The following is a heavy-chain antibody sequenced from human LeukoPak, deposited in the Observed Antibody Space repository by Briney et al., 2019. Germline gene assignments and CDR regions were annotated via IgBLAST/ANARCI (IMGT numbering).Heavy chain of an antibody. CDR1: GFTFDDYA. CDR2: ISWNSGSI. J-gene: IGHJ4*02. CDR3: AKSPKSRATVSHLDY. V-gene: IGHV3-9*01. D-gene: IGHD4-17*01. Sequence: GGSLRLSCAASGFTFDDYAMHWVRQAPGKGLEWVSGISWNSGSIGYADSVKGRFTISRDNAKNSLYLQMNSLRAEDTALYYCAKSPKSRATVSHLDYWGQGTLVTVSS.